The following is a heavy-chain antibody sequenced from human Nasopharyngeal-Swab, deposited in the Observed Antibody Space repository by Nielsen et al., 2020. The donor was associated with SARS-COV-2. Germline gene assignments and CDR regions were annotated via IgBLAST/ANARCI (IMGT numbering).Heavy chain of an antibody. D-gene: IGHD6-6*01. Sequence: SVTVSCKASGGTFSRYAISWVRQAPAQGLEWMGGILPIFGTANYAQKFQGRVTITADESTSTAYMELSSLRSEDTAVYYCARCLVLGAARYFDYWGQGTLVTVSS. V-gene: IGHV1-69*01. J-gene: IGHJ4*02. CDR3: ARCLVLGAARYFDY. CDR2: ILPIFGTA. CDR1: GGTFSRYA.